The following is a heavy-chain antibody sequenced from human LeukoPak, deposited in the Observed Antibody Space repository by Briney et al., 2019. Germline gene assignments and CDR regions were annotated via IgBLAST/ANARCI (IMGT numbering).Heavy chain of an antibody. CDR2: ISSSGSTI. CDR1: GFTFSSYE. J-gene: IGHJ4*02. D-gene: IGHD4-23*01. Sequence: GGSLRLSCAASGFTFSSYEMNWVRQAPGKGLEWVSYISSSGSTIYYADSVKGRFTISRDNAKNSLYLQMNSLRAEDTAVYYCARGRWSEYPFDFWGQGTLVTVSS. V-gene: IGHV3-48*03. CDR3: ARGRWSEYPFDF.